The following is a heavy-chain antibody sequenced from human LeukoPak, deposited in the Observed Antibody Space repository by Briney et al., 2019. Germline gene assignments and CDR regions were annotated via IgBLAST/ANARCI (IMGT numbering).Heavy chain of an antibody. CDR1: GFTFSNHV. J-gene: IGHJ4*02. V-gene: IGHV3-30*18. CDR3: AKDPPASGYHLDY. Sequence: PGGSLRLSCAASGFTFSNHVIHWVRQAPGKGLEWLAFISYDGRNKDYAESVKGRFTVSRDNSKNMVYLQMNSLGVEDTAVFYCAKDPPASGYHLDYWGQGTLVTVSS. D-gene: IGHD3-22*01. CDR2: ISYDGRNK.